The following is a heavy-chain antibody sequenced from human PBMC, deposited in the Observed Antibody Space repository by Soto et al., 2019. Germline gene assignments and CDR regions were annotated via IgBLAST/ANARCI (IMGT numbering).Heavy chain of an antibody. J-gene: IGHJ4*02. CDR2: IHHSGST. V-gene: IGHV4-34*01. CDR3: ARGVDSWSGYLF. D-gene: IGHD3-3*01. CDR1: GGSFYGYY. Sequence: SETLSLTCALYGGSFYGYYWSWVRQSPGKGLEWIVEIHHSGSTKYNPSLKSRVSLSVDTSTKQFSLKMTSMTAADRGVYYCARGVDSWSGYLFWGQGTPVTVSS.